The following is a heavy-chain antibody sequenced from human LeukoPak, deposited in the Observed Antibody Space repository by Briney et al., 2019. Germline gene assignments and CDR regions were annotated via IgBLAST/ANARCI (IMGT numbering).Heavy chain of an antibody. Sequence: SETLSLTCTVSGGSISSYYWTWIRQPAGKGLEWIGRISTSGNTNYTPSLKSRVTMSVDTSRNQFSLKLTSVTAADTAVYYCAREAGYYYDSSGRRSDYWGQGTLVTVSS. J-gene: IGHJ4*02. CDR1: GGSISSYY. CDR2: ISTSGNT. V-gene: IGHV4-4*07. D-gene: IGHD3-22*01. CDR3: AREAGYYYDSSGRRSDY.